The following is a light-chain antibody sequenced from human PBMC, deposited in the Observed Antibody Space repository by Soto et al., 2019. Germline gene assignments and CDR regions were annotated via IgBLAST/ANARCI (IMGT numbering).Light chain of an antibody. V-gene: IGKV3-11*01. J-gene: IGKJ5*01. Sequence: VLTQSPATLSLSPAERATLCCRASLNVNSYLAWYQQKPGQAPRLLIYDASNRAAGIPARFSGSGSGTDFTLTISSLEPEDFAIYYCQQRQYWPPITFGQGTRLEIK. CDR1: LNVNSY. CDR3: QQRQYWPPIT. CDR2: DAS.